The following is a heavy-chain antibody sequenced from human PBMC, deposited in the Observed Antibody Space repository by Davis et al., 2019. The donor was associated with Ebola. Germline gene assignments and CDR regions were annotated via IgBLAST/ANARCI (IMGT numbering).Heavy chain of an antibody. D-gene: IGHD3-10*01. CDR2: ISYDGSNK. V-gene: IGHV3-30-3*01. J-gene: IGHJ4*02. CDR1: GFTFSGSA. Sequence: GGSLRLSCAASGFTFSGSAMHWVRQASGKGLEWVAVISYDGSNKYYADSVKGRFTISRDNAKNSLYLQMNSLRAEDTAVYYCAREAALYYYGSGISDYWGQGTLVTVSS. CDR3: AREAALYYYGSGISDY.